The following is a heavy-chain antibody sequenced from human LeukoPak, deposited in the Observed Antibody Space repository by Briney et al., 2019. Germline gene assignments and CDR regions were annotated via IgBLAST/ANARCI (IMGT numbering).Heavy chain of an antibody. Sequence: GGSLRLSCAAYGFTFNSYEMNWVRQAPGKGLEWVSYISSSGSTRYYAESVKGRFIISRDNAKNSLYLQMNSLRAEDTAVYYCARERSMDFWGQGTLVSVSS. CDR2: ISSSGSTR. D-gene: IGHD2-8*01. J-gene: IGHJ4*02. CDR1: GFTFNSYE. V-gene: IGHV3-48*03. CDR3: ARERSMDF.